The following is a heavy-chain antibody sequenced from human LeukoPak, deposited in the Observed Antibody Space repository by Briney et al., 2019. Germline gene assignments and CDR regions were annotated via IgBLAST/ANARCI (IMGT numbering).Heavy chain of an antibody. V-gene: IGHV3-15*01. J-gene: IGHJ4*02. Sequence: GGSLRLSCAASGFTFSNAWMSWVRHAPGKGLEWVDRIKSKTDGGTTDYAAPVKGRFTISRDDSKNTVYVEINSLKTEDTAVYYCTTNLRGYSSDFDNWGQGTLVTVSS. CDR1: GFTFSNAW. D-gene: IGHD6-19*01. CDR3: TTNLRGYSSDFDN. CDR2: IKSKTDGGTT.